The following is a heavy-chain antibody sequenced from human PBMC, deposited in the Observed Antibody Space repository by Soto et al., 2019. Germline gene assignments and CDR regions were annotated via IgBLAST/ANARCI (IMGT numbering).Heavy chain of an antibody. CDR1: GGSIISDYSC. CDR2: IFDSGTT. Sequence: PLETLRLPCTVSGGSIISDYSCWSWNRQPPGEGLEWIGHIFDSGTTYTNPSLRSQVAISLDTSKNHFSLTLSSVTAADTAVYYCARGPSGDKVHYWGQGALVTVSS. V-gene: IGHV4-30-4*01. J-gene: IGHJ4*02. CDR3: ARGPSGDKVHY. D-gene: IGHD7-27*01.